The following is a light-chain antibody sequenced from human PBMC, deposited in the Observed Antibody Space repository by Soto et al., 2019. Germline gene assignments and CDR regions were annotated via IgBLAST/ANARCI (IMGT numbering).Light chain of an antibody. J-gene: IGKJ2*01. V-gene: IGKV1-39*01. CDR2: DAS. CDR3: QQSYSTPRYT. Sequence: DIHMTQSPSSLSASVGDRVTITCRASQSISSYLNWYQQKPGKAPKLLSYDASSLQTGVPSRFSGSGSGTEFTLTISSLQPEDFATYYCQQSYSTPRYTFGEGTKLEIK. CDR1: QSISSY.